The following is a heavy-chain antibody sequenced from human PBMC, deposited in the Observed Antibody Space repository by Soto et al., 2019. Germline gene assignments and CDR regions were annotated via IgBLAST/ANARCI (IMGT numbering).Heavy chain of an antibody. Sequence: QVQLVESGGGVVQPGRSLRLSCAASGFTFSSYGMHWVRQAPGKGLEWVAVISYDGSNKYYAGSVKGRFTISRDNSKNTLYLQMNSLRAEDTAVYYCAKPLWWPDPFDYWGQGTLGTVSS. CDR1: GFTFSSYG. J-gene: IGHJ4*02. V-gene: IGHV3-30*18. CDR2: ISYDGSNK. CDR3: AKPLWWPDPFDY. D-gene: IGHD2-21*01.